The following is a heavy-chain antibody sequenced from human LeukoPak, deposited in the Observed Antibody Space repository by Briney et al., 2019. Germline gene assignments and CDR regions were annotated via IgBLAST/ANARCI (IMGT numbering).Heavy chain of an antibody. CDR1: GFTFSSYS. D-gene: IGHD5-18*01. J-gene: IGHJ4*02. Sequence: GGSLRLSCAASGFTFSSYSMNWVRQAPGKGLEWVSSISSSSSYIYYADPVKGRFTISRDNAKNSLYLQMNSLRAEDTAVYYCARDPQLWFDYWGQGTLVTVSS. CDR3: ARDPQLWFDY. V-gene: IGHV3-21*01. CDR2: ISSSSSYI.